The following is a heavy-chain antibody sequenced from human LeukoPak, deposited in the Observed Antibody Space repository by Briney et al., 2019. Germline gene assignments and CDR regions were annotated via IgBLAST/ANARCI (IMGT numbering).Heavy chain of an antibody. CDR2: ISSSRNI. J-gene: IGHJ4*02. V-gene: IGHV3-48*01. Sequence: GGSLSLSCAASGLTLSSYSMSWARQPPGKGLEWDSYISSSRNIYHAASVKGRLTLYTDNAKNSLYLQMNSLRAEDTADYYSARDLFLLAATGPIDYWGQGTLVTVSS. D-gene: IGHD6-13*01. CDR1: GLTLSSYS. CDR3: ARDLFLLAATGPIDY.